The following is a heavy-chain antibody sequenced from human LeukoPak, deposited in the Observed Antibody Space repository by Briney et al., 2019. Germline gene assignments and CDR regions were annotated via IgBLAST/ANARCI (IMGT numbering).Heavy chain of an antibody. D-gene: IGHD1-26*01. CDR3: ARVVGAPYYYNYYMDV. CDR1: GYTFTSYG. J-gene: IGHJ6*03. Sequence: ASVKVSCKASGYTFTSYGISWVRQAPGQGLEWMGWISAYNGNTNYAQKLQGRVTMTTDTSTSTAYMELRSLRSDDTAVYYCARVVGAPYYYNYYMDVWGKGTTVTVSS. CDR2: ISAYNGNT. V-gene: IGHV1-18*01.